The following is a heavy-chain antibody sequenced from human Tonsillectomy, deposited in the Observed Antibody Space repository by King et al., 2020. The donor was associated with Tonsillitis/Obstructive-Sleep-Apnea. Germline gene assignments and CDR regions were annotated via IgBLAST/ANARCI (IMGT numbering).Heavy chain of an antibody. Sequence: VQLVESGGVVVQPGESLRLSCAASGFTFDDYTMHWVRQAPGKGLEWVSLISWDRSTTYYADSVMGRFTISRDNSKNSLYLQMNSLTTEDTALYYCAKGEWAVTSGCLFDYWGQGTLVTVSS. J-gene: IGHJ4*02. D-gene: IGHD4-17*01. CDR3: AKGEWAVTSGCLFDY. CDR2: ISWDRSTT. CDR1: GFTFDDYT. V-gene: IGHV3-43*01.